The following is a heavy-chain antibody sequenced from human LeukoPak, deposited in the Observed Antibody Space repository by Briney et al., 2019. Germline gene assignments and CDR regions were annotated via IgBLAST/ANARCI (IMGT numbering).Heavy chain of an antibody. J-gene: IGHJ4*02. CDR1: GGSLCSCY. Sequence: SETLSLTCTVSGGSLCSCYWRCIRQPPGKGLEWIGYIYYSGSTNYNPSLKSRVTISVDTSKHQVSLKVSSVTAADTTAYYRARHYYDSSGYLRNFDYWGQGTLVTVSS. V-gene: IGHV4-59*08. CDR2: IYYSGST. D-gene: IGHD3-22*01. CDR3: ARHYYDSSGYLRNFDY.